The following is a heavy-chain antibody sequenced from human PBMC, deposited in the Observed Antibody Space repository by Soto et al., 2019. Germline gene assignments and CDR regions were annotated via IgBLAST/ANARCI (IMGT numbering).Heavy chain of an antibody. V-gene: IGHV3-21*01. D-gene: IGHD6-13*01. Sequence: PGGSLRLSCAASGFTFSSHWMNWVRQGPGKGLEWVSTISSNSAYIYYTDALRGRFTISRDNAKNSLHLQMNSLRAEDTAVYYCTRDASRDSSARGWFDPWGPGTLVTVSS. CDR1: GFTFSSHW. CDR3: TRDASRDSSARGWFDP. CDR2: ISSNSAYI. J-gene: IGHJ5*02.